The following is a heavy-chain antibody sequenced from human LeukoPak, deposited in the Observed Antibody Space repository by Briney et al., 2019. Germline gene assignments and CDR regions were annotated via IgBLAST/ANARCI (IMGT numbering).Heavy chain of an antibody. CDR2: ISSRSSSYI. Sequence: GGSLRLSCAASGFTFSSYSMNWVRQAPGKGLEWVSSISSRSSSYIYYADSVKGRFTISRDNAKNSLYLQMNSLRAEDTAVYYCARDDDILTGSGLFDYWGQGTLVTVSS. V-gene: IGHV3-21*01. CDR1: GFTFSSYS. D-gene: IGHD3-9*01. CDR3: ARDDDILTGSGLFDY. J-gene: IGHJ4*02.